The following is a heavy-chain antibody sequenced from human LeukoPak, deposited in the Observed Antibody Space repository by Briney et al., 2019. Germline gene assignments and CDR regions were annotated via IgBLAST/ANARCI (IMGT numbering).Heavy chain of an antibody. D-gene: IGHD6-19*01. V-gene: IGHV1-3*03. J-gene: IGHJ3*01. Sequence: ASVKVSCKASGYTFTSYAMHWVRQAPGQRLEWMGWINAGNGNTKYSQEFQGRVTITRDTSASTAYMELSSLRSEDMAVYYCARDRSSGPTEDAFDVWGQGTMVTVSS. CDR3: ARDRSSGPTEDAFDV. CDR2: INAGNGNT. CDR1: GYTFTSYA.